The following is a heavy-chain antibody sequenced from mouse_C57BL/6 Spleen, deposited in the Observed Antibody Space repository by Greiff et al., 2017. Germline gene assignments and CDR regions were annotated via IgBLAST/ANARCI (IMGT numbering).Heavy chain of an antibody. J-gene: IGHJ1*03. CDR3: ARGHYYGSSYGDWYFDV. Sequence: VQLQQSVAELVRPGASVKLSCTASGFNIKNTYMHWVKQRPEQGLEWIGRIDPANGNTKYAPKFQGKATITADTSSNTAYLQLSSLTSEDTAIYYCARGHYYGSSYGDWYFDVWGTGTTVTVSS. D-gene: IGHD1-1*01. CDR2: IDPANGNT. V-gene: IGHV14-3*01. CDR1: GFNIKNTY.